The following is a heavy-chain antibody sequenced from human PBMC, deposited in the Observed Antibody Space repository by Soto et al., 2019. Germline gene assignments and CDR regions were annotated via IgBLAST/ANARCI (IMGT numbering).Heavy chain of an antibody. V-gene: IGHV4-39*01. D-gene: IGHD3-22*01. CDR1: GGSISSSSYY. CDR2: IYYSGST. Sequence: QLQLQESGPGLVKPSETLSLTCTVSGGSISSSSYYWGWIRQPPGKGLEWIGSIYYSGSTYYNPSLKSRVTISVDTSKNQFSLKLSSVTAADTAVYYCARRSGRRYMIAVVTHDAFDIWGQGTMVTVSS. CDR3: ARRSGRRYMIAVVTHDAFDI. J-gene: IGHJ3*02.